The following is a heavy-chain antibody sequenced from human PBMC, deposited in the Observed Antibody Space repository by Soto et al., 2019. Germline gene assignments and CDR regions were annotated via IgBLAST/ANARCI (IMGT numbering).Heavy chain of an antibody. V-gene: IGHV3-21*01. CDR2: ISSSGSYI. Sequence: EVQLVESGGTLVKPGGSLRLTCAASGFTFGSHAMTWVRQAPGKGLEWVSFISSSGSYIYYSDSMKGRFTISRDNAKNSLYLQMTSLRAEDTAVYYCARVGITMFRGIINYMDVWGKGTMVTVSS. CDR1: GFTFGSHA. CDR3: ARVGITMFRGIINYMDV. D-gene: IGHD3-10*01. J-gene: IGHJ6*03.